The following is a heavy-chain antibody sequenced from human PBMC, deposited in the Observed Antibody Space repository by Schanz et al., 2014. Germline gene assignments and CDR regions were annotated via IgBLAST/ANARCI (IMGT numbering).Heavy chain of an antibody. Sequence: EVQLGESGGGLVQPGGSLRLSCAASGFTVSNNYMSWVRQAPGKGLEWISSMYINSGSTQYADSVKGRFIISRDSSKNTLFLQMNSLRAEDTAVYFCARDEGRDGYNLAFDVWGQGTLVTVSS. CDR1: GFTVSNNY. CDR2: MYINSGST. D-gene: IGHD5-12*01. J-gene: IGHJ3*01. V-gene: IGHV3-66*01. CDR3: ARDEGRDGYNLAFDV.